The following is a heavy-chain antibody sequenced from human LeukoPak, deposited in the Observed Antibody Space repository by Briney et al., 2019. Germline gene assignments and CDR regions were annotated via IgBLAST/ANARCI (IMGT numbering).Heavy chain of an antibody. V-gene: IGHV4-34*01. D-gene: IGHD4-23*01. Sequence: PSETLSLTCAVSGGPFSGYFWNWIRQPPGKSLEWIGEINDRGITNYNPSLKSRVTISVDTSRNQFSLKLTSVTAADTAVYYCARHPTTVVTVPYYFDDWGQGTLVTVSS. CDR2: INDRGIT. CDR3: ARHPTTVVTVPYYFDD. CDR1: GGPFSGYF. J-gene: IGHJ4*02.